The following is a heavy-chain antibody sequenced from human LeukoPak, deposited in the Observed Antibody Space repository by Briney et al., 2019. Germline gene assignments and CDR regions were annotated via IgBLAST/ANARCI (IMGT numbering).Heavy chain of an antibody. Sequence: PSVTLSLTCTVSGGSISGYFWSWVRQPPGEGLEWIGYIYYTGRTNYNPSLKSRVTISVDTSKNQFSLKLSSVTAADTAVYYCARVSRPSAYYHGMDVWGQGTTVTVSS. CDR1: GGSISGYF. CDR2: IYYTGRT. CDR3: ARVSRPSAYYHGMDV. J-gene: IGHJ6*02. V-gene: IGHV4-59*12.